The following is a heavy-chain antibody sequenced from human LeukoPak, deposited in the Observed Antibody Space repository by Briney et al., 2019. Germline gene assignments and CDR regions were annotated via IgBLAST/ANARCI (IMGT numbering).Heavy chain of an antibody. Sequence: ASVKVSCKASGGTFSNYAISWVRQAPGQGLEWMGGIIPTFGTASYAQKFQGRVTITADESTSTAYMELSSLRSDDTAVYYCARDALNGGDTLKLFDYWGQGTLVTVSS. CDR3: ARDALNGGDTLKLFDY. D-gene: IGHD2-21*01. V-gene: IGHV1-69*13. CDR2: IIPTFGTA. J-gene: IGHJ4*02. CDR1: GGTFSNYA.